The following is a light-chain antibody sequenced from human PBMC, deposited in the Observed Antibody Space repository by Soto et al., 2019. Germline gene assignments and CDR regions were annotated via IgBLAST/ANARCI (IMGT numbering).Light chain of an antibody. CDR1: QSVSSSF. Sequence: EIVLTQSPGTLSLSPGERATLSCRASQSVSSSFLAWYQQKPGQAPRLLIYGASNRATGIPDRFSGSGSGTSFTLTTSRLEPEDFSVYYCQQYVTPPWAFRQGTKGAIE. CDR2: GAS. V-gene: IGKV3-20*01. CDR3: QQYVTPPWA. J-gene: IGKJ1*01.